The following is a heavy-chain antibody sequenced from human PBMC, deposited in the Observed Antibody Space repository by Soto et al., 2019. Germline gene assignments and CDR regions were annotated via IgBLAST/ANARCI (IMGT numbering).Heavy chain of an antibody. CDR3: ARDFFDSSDYTTNWFDP. CDR2: INHSGST. Sequence: SETLSLTCAVYGGSFSGYYWTWIRQPPGKGLEWIGEINHSGSTNYNPSLKSRVTISVDTSKNQFSLKLTSVTAADAALYYCARDFFDSSDYTTNWFDPWGQGTLVTVSS. J-gene: IGHJ5*02. V-gene: IGHV4-34*01. D-gene: IGHD3-22*01. CDR1: GGSFSGYY.